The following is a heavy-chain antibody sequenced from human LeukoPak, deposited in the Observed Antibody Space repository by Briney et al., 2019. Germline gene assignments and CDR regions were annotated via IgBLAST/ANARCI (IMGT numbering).Heavy chain of an antibody. CDR1: GFTFSDYY. CDR3: AREPYYYYYYYMDV. CDR2: ISSSGSTI. V-gene: IGHV3-11*01. Sequence: PGGSLRLSCAASGFTFSDYYMSWIRQAPGKGLEWVSYISSSGSTIHYADSVKGRFTISRDNAKNSLYLQMNSLRAEDTAVYYCAREPYYYYYYYMDVWGKGTTVTVSS. J-gene: IGHJ6*03.